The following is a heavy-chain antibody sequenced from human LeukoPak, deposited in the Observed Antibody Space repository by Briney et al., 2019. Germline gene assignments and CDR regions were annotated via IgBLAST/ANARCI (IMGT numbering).Heavy chain of an antibody. CDR3: AREGMGDSAHFDY. J-gene: IGHJ4*02. V-gene: IGHV1-69*05. CDR2: IIPIFGTA. Sequence: GSSVKVSCKASGGTFSSYAISWVRQAPGQGLERMGGIIPIFGTANYAQKFQGRVTITTDESTSTAYMELSSLRSEDTAVYYCAREGMGDSAHFDYWGQGTLVTVSS. CDR1: GGTFSSYA. D-gene: IGHD2-21*02.